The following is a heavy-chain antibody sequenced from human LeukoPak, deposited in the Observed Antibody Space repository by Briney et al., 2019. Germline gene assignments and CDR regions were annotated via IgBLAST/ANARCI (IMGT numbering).Heavy chain of an antibody. D-gene: IGHD3-22*01. J-gene: IGHJ4*02. V-gene: IGHV1-69*13. Sequence: ASVKVSCKASGGTFSSYAISWVRQAPGQGLEWMGGIIPIFGTANYAQKFQGRVTITADESTSTAYMELSSLRSEDTAVYYCARTPPYYYDISGYTDWGQGTLVTVSS. CDR3: ARTPPYYYDISGYTD. CDR1: GGTFSSYA. CDR2: IIPIFGTA.